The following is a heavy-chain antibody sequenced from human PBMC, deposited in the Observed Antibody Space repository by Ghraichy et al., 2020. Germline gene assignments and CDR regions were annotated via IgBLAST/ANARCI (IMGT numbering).Heavy chain of an antibody. CDR2: ISWDDDK. V-gene: IGHV2-70*01. J-gene: IGHJ2*01. CDR3: ARIPRYWYFDL. Sequence: SGPTLVKPTQTLTLTCTFSGFSLSTSGMCVSWIRQPPWKALEWLALISWDDDKYYSTSLKTRRTISKDTSKNQVVLTMTNMDPVDTATYYCARIPRYWYFDLWGRGTLVTVSS. CDR1: GFSLSTSGMC.